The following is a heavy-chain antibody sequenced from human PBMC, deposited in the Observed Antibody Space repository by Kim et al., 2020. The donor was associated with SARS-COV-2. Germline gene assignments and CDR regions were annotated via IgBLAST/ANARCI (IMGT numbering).Heavy chain of an antibody. CDR3: ARQEQQLRRFGGIENWFDP. D-gene: IGHD6-13*01. CDR2: IYYSGST. V-gene: IGHV4-39*01. Sequence: SETLSLTCTVSGGSISSSSYYWGWIRQPPGKGLEWIGSIYYSGSTYYNPSLKSRVTISVDTSKNQFSLKLSSVTAADTAVYYCARQEQQLRRFGGIENWFDPWGQGTLVTVSS. CDR1: GGSISSSSYY. J-gene: IGHJ5*02.